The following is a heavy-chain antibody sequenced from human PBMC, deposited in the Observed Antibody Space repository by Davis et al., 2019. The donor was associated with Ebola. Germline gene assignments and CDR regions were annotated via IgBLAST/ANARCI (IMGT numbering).Heavy chain of an antibody. J-gene: IGHJ4*02. V-gene: IGHV4-34*01. CDR1: GGSFSGYY. D-gene: IGHD3-22*01. CDR3: ARGDSYYDPSGYYAGPEAPDH. CDR2: INHRGST. Sequence: SETLSLTCAVYGGSFSGYYWSWIRQPPGKGLEWIGEINHRGSTNYNPSLKSRVTISVDTSKNLFSLKLTSVTAADTAVYYCARGDSYYDPSGYYAGPEAPDHWGQGTLVSVSS.